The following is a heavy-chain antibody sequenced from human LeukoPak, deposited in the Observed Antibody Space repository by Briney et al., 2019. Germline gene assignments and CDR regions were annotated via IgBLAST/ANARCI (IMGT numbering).Heavy chain of an antibody. CDR2: ISYDGSNK. D-gene: IGHD5-18*01. Sequence: QPGGSLRLSCAASGFTFSSYAMHWVRQAPGKGLEWVAVISYDGSNKYYADSVKGRFTISRDNSKNTPYLQMNSLRAEDTAVYYCARDPSTAMVTIFDYWGQGTLVTVSS. J-gene: IGHJ4*02. V-gene: IGHV3-30*04. CDR1: GFTFSSYA. CDR3: ARDPSTAMVTIFDY.